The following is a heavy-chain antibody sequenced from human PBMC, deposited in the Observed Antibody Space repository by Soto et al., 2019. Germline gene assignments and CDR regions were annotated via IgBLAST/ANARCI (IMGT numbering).Heavy chain of an antibody. CDR3: ARDLPGYCSGGSCYRAYYYYYMDV. CDR1: GFTFSSYS. Sequence: GGSLRLSCAASGFTFSSYSMNWVRQAPGKGLEWVSYISSSSSTIYYADSVKGRFTISRDDAKNSLYLQMNSLRAEDTAVYYCARDLPGYCSGGSCYRAYYYYYMDVWGKGTTLTVSS. CDR2: ISSSSSTI. V-gene: IGHV3-48*01. D-gene: IGHD2-15*01. J-gene: IGHJ6*03.